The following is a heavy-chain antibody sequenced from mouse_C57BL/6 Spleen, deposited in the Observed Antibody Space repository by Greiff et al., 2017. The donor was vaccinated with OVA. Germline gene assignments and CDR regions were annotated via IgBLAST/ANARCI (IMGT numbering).Heavy chain of an antibody. CDR2: ILPGSGCT. V-gene: IGHV1-9*01. CDR3: ASNFVNYEGYNAMGY. D-gene: IGHD2-1*01. J-gene: IGHJ4*01. CDR1: GYTFTGYW. Sequence: QVQLKQSGAELMQPGASVKLSCKATGYTFTGYWLEWVKQRPGHGLEWIGEILPGSGCTNYNEKFKGKATFTADTSSNTAYMQLSSLTAEYFAIYDCASNFVNYEGYNAMGYWGQGTSVAVSS.